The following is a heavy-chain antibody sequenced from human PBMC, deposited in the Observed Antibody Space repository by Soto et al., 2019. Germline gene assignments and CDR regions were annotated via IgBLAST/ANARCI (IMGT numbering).Heavy chain of an antibody. CDR2: IYHSGST. V-gene: IGHV4-4*02. Sequence: SETLSLTCAVSGGSISSSNWWSWVRQPPGKGLEWIGEIYHSGSTNYNPSLKSRVTISVDKSENQFSLKLSSVTAADTAVYYCARGVVPAARGHWFDPWGQGTLVTVSS. CDR3: ARGVVPAARGHWFDP. D-gene: IGHD2-2*01. J-gene: IGHJ5*02. CDR1: GGSISSSNW.